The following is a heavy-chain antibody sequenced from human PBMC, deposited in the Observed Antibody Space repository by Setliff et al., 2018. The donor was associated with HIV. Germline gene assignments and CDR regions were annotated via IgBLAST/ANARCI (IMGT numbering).Heavy chain of an antibody. CDR2: VYSTGST. D-gene: IGHD1-26*01. CDR3: ARPDHSGSYSLDY. J-gene: IGHJ4*02. V-gene: IGHV4-61*02. Sequence: SETLSLTCTVSGGSISTGSYYWSWIRQPAGKGLEWIGRVYSTGSTKYHPSLKSRGTISADTSKNQFSLKLSSVTAADTAVYYCARPDHSGSYSLDYWGQGTLVTVSS. CDR1: GGSISTGSYY.